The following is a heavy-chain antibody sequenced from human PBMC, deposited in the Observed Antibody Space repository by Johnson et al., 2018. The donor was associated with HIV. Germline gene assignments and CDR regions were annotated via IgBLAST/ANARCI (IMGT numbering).Heavy chain of an antibody. CDR1: GFTFSSYW. V-gene: IGHV3-7*01. J-gene: IGHJ3*02. D-gene: IGHD1-1*01. CDR2: IKQDGSEK. CDR3: ARISQHHNSDAFDI. Sequence: VQMVESGGGLVKPGGSLRLSCAASGFTFSSYWMSWVRQAPGKGLEWVANIKQDGSEKYYVDSVKGRFTISRDNAKNSLYLQMNSLRAEDTAVYYCARISQHHNSDAFDIWGQGTMVTVSS.